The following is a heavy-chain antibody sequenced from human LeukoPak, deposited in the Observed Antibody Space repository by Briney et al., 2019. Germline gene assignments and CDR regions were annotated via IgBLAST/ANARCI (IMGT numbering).Heavy chain of an antibody. J-gene: IGHJ4*02. CDR1: GLTFSSYG. Sequence: QPGGSLRLSCAASGLTFSSYGMSGVRQAPGKGLEGDSDISGSGGSTYYADSVKGRFTISRDNSKNTLDLQMNSLRAEDTAVYFCAKCDYYYGSGSYRGGYYFDYWGQGTLVTVSS. D-gene: IGHD3-10*01. V-gene: IGHV3-23*01. CDR3: AKCDYYYGSGSYRGGYYFDY. CDR2: ISGSGGST.